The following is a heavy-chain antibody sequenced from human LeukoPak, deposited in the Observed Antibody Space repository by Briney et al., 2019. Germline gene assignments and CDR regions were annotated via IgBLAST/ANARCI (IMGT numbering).Heavy chain of an antibody. V-gene: IGHV4-30-4*08. CDR1: GASISSGDYY. D-gene: IGHD2-21*01. J-gene: IGHJ4*02. Sequence: KPSQTLSLTCTVSGASISSGDYYWSWIRQPPGKGLEWIVYHYYSGTTYYNSSLKSRITISVDTSKNQFSLKLSSVTAADTAVYYCARDDQFRWFDYWGQGTLVTVSS. CDR3: ARDDQFRWFDY. CDR2: HYYSGTT.